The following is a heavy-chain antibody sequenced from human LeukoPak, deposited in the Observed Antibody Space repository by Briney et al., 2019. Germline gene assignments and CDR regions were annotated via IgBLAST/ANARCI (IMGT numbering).Heavy chain of an antibody. CDR2: IYYSGNT. Sequence: SETLSLTCTVSGGSISSSSYYWGWIRQPPGKGLEWIGNIYYSGNTYYNPSLKSRVTISLDTSKNQFSLKLSSVTAADTAFYYCARRGGFFDFWGQGTLVTVSS. J-gene: IGHJ4*02. CDR1: GGSISSSSYY. CDR3: ARRGGFFDF. D-gene: IGHD3-16*01. V-gene: IGHV4-39*07.